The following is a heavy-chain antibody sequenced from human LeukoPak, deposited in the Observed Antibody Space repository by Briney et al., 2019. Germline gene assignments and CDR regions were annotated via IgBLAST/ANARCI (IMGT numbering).Heavy chain of an antibody. D-gene: IGHD2-8*01. V-gene: IGHV1-18*01. J-gene: IGHJ4*02. CDR1: GYTFNNYF. CDR3: ARGQSMYY. Sequence: ASVKVSCKASGYTFNNYFISWVRQAPGQGLERVGWISPHSHTTHYAEKVQGRVTMTTDTSTSTVYMELRSLRSDDTAAYFCARGQSMYYWGQGTPVTVSS. CDR2: ISPHSHTT.